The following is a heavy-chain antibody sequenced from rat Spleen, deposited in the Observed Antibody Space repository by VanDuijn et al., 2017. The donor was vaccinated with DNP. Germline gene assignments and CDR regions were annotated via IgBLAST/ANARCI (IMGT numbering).Heavy chain of an antibody. CDR3: ARHNNWGAMDA. CDR2: ISYEGSRT. J-gene: IGHJ4*01. D-gene: IGHD1-10*01. V-gene: IGHV5-22*01. CDR1: GFTFSDYY. Sequence: EVQLVESGGGLVQPGRSLRLSCAASGFTFSDYYMAWVRQAPKKGLEWVACISYEGSRTYYGDSVKGRFTISRDNAKSTLYLQMDSLGSEDTATYYCARHNNWGAMDAWGQGTSVTVSS.